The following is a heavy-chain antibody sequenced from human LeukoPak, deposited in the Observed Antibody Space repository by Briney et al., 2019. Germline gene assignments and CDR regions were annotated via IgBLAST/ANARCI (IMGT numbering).Heavy chain of an antibody. CDR3: ARVLPDYYNTAYYLGAFDY. CDR2: INHSGST. Sequence: SETLSLTCTVSGGSISSGDYYWSWIRQPPGKGLEWIGDINHSGSTNYNPTLKSRVTISVDTSKNQFSLSLSSVTAADTAVYYCARVLPDYYNTAYYLGAFDYWGQGTLVTVSS. CDR1: GGSISSGDYY. D-gene: IGHD3-22*01. V-gene: IGHV4-39*07. J-gene: IGHJ4*02.